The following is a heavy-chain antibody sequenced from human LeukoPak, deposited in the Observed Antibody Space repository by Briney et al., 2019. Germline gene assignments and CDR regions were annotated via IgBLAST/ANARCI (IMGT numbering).Heavy chain of an antibody. V-gene: IGHV3-23*01. CDR2: ISGSGGST. CDR1: GFTFISCA. D-gene: IGHD6-13*01. J-gene: IGHJ6*03. Sequence: PGGSLRLSCAASGFTFISCAMSSVRHAPGKGLEWVSAISGSGGSTYYADSVKGRFTISRDNSKNTLYLQMNSLRAEDTAVYYCAKDKSLYSSSLPYMDVWGKGTTVTVSS. CDR3: AKDKSLYSSSLPYMDV.